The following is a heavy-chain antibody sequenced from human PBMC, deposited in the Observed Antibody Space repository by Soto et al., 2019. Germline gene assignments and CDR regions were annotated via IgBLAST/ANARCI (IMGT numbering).Heavy chain of an antibody. D-gene: IGHD2-15*01. J-gene: IGHJ6*03. V-gene: IGHV4-59*08. CDR3: ARRAQDLVVVAASYYYMDV. CDR1: GGSISSYY. Sequence: SETLSLTCTVSGGSISSYYWSWIRQPPGKGLEWIGYIYYSGSTNYNPSLPSRVTISVDTSKNQFPLKLSSVTAADTAVYYCARRAQDLVVVAASYYYMDVWGKGTTVTVSS. CDR2: IYYSGST.